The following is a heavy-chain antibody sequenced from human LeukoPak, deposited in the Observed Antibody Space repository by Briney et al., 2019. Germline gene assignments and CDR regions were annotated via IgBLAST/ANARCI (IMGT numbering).Heavy chain of an antibody. Sequence: ASVKVSCKTSGYTFITSSISWVRQAPGQGLEWMGWITAYNGNTKYDEKLQDRVTMTTDTSTSTAYMELRSLRSDDTAVYYCARVNYDILTGYYIPHAFDIWGQGTMVTVSS. CDR3: ARVNYDILTGYYIPHAFDI. CDR1: GYTFITSS. V-gene: IGHV1-18*01. CDR2: ITAYNGNT. D-gene: IGHD3-9*01. J-gene: IGHJ3*02.